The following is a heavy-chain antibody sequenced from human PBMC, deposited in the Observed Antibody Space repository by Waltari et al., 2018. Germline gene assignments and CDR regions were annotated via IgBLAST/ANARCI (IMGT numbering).Heavy chain of an antibody. CDR2: IWDDGSNK. V-gene: IGHV3-30*18. CDR3: AKDRGYYYYMDV. Sequence: QVQLVESGGGVVQPGRSLRLSCAASGFTFSSYGMHWVRQAPGKGREWVAVIWDDGSNKYDADSVKGRFTISRDNSKNTLYLQMNSLRAEDTAMYYCAKDRGYYYYMDVWGKGTTVTVSS. J-gene: IGHJ6*03. CDR1: GFTFSSYG.